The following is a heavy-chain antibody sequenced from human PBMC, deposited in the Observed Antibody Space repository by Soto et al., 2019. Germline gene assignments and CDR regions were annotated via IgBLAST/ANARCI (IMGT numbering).Heavy chain of an antibody. D-gene: IGHD4-4*01. Sequence: QVQLVESGGGVVQPGRSLSLSCAASGFTFSSYAMHWVRQAPGKGLEWVAVISYDGSNKYYADSVKGRFTISRDNSKNTLYLKMNSLRAEDTAVYYCAREATVSFDYWGQGTLVTVSS. CDR3: AREATVSFDY. CDR2: ISYDGSNK. J-gene: IGHJ4*02. V-gene: IGHV3-30*04. CDR1: GFTFSSYA.